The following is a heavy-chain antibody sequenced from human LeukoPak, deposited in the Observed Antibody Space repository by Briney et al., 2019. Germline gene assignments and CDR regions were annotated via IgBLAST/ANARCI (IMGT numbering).Heavy chain of an antibody. CDR3: AREYVVPAYYYYYGMDV. CDR1: GYTFTGYY. CDR2: INPNSGGT. Sequence: GASVKVSCKASGYTFTGYYMHWVRQAPGQGLEWMGWINPNSGGTNYAQKFQGWVTMTRDTSISTAYMELSRLRSDDTAVYYCAREYVVPAYYYYYGMDVWGKGTTVTVSS. V-gene: IGHV1-2*04. J-gene: IGHJ6*04. D-gene: IGHD2-2*01.